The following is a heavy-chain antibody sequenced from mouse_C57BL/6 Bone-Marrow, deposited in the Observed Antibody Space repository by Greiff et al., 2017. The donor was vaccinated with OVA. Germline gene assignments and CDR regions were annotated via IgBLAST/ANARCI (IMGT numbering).Heavy chain of an antibody. V-gene: IGHV1-55*01. J-gene: IGHJ3*01. CDR3: ARSTTVVGQLGRFAY. CDR1: GYTFTSYW. CDR2: IYPGSGST. Sequence: QVQLQQPGAELVKPGASVKMSCKASGYTFTSYWLTWVKQRPGQGLEWIGDIYPGSGSTNYNEKFKSKATLTVDTSSSTAYMQLSSLTSEDSAVYYCARSTTVVGQLGRFAYWGQGTLVTVSA. D-gene: IGHD1-1*01.